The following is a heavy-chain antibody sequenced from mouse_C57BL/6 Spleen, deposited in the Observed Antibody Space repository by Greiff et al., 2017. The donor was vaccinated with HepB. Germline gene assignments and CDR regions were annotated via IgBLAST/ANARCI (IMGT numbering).Heavy chain of an antibody. CDR1: GYSFTGYF. Sequence: EVKLMESGPELVKPGDSVKISCKASGYSFTGYFMNWVMQSHGKSLEWIGRINPYNGDTFYNQKFKDKATLTVDKSSSTAHMELRRLTAEDSAVYYCASGDLYVGHMDYWGQGTSVTVSS. CDR3: ASGDLYVGHMDY. J-gene: IGHJ4*01. V-gene: IGHV1-20*01. D-gene: IGHD3-1*01. CDR2: INPYNGDT.